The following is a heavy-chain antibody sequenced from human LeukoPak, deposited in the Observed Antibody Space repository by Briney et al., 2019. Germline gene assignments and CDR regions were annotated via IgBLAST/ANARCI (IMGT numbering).Heavy chain of an antibody. CDR1: GFTFSSYA. CDR3: AKDVHPPDIVVVVAATHFDY. J-gene: IGHJ4*02. Sequence: PGGSLRLSCAASGFTFSSYAMSWVRQAPGKGLEWASAISGSGGSTYYADSVKGRFTISRDNSKNTLYLQMNSLRAEDTAVYSCAKDVHPPDIVVVVAATHFDYWGQGTLVTVSS. V-gene: IGHV3-23*01. D-gene: IGHD2-15*01. CDR2: ISGSGGST.